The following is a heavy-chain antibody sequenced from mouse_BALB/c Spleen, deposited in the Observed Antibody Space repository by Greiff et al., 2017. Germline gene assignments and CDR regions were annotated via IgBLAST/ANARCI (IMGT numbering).Heavy chain of an antibody. CDR1: GFTFSSYA. Sequence: DVMLVESGGGLVKPGGSLKLSCAASGFTFSSYAMSWVRQSPEKRLEWVAEISSGGSYTYYPDTVTGRFTISRDNAKNTLYLEMSSLRSEDTAMYYCARGGYYDYDAAWFAYWGQGTLVTVSA. CDR2: ISSGGSYT. V-gene: IGHV5-9-4*01. D-gene: IGHD2-4*01. CDR3: ARGGYYDYDAAWFAY. J-gene: IGHJ3*01.